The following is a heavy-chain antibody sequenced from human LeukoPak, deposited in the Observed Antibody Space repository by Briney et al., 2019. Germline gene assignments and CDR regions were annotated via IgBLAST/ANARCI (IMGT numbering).Heavy chain of an antibody. CDR3: ARATLGGYGPSYYYYYGMDV. V-gene: IGHV4-59*01. CDR1: GGSISSYY. CDR2: IYYSGST. D-gene: IGHD5-18*01. J-gene: IGHJ6*02. Sequence: SETLSLTCTVSGGSISSYYWSWIRQPPGKGLEWIGYIYYSGSTNYNPSLKSRVTISVDTSKNQFSLELSSVTAADTAVYYCARATLGGYGPSYYYYYGMDVWGQGTTVTVSS.